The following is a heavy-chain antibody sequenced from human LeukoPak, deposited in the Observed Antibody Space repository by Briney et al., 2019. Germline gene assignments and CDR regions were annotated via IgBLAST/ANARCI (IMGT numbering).Heavy chain of an antibody. D-gene: IGHD3-10*01. Sequence: ASVKVSCKASGYIFTSYDINWVGQTAGQGLEWMGWMDPNSGSTDYAQKVPGGVTITRHRSISTAYMELSSLRSEDTAVYYCASWGRPPMVRASSWGQGTLVTVSS. CDR3: ASWGRPPMVRASS. CDR1: GYIFTSYD. J-gene: IGHJ4*02. CDR2: MDPNSGST. V-gene: IGHV1-8*01.